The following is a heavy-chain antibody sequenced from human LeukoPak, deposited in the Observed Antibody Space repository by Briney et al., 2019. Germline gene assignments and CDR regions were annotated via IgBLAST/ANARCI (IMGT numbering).Heavy chain of an antibody. J-gene: IGHJ4*02. D-gene: IGHD3-16*01. CDR3: ARVEGVHGESDY. Sequence: ASVKVSCKAFGFTFIGYYIQWVRQAPGQGLEWMGWINPNSGGTHYAQNFQGRVTLTWDTSISSAYMEFYRLRSDDTAVYYCARVEGVHGESDYWGQGTLVTVSS. CDR1: GFTFIGYY. V-gene: IGHV1-2*02. CDR2: INPNSGGT.